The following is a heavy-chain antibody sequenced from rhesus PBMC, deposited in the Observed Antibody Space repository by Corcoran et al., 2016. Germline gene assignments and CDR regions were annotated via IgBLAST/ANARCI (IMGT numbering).Heavy chain of an antibody. D-gene: IGHD2-33*01. J-gene: IGHJ2*01. CDR3: ARSMAHCSDSGCSRWYFDL. CDR1: GYNSTTYG. Sequence: QVQLVQSGPEVKQPGASVKVSCKASGYNSTTYGMNWVRQAPGQGLDWMGWMNTSTGNPSYAQGFTERFVFSLDLSVSTVYLQSSSRKDEDTAVYYCARSMAHCSDSGCSRWYFDLWGPGTPITISS. V-gene: IGHV7-193*01. CDR2: MNTSTGNP.